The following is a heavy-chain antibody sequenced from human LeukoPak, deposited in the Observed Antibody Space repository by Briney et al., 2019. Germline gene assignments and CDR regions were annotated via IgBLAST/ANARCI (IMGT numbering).Heavy chain of an antibody. D-gene: IGHD3-16*01. CDR3: TNDHVWAGYFGSLKPFDS. Sequence: GGSLRLSCAASGFPFSQAWMSWVRQAPGKGLEWVGRIVSKIDGETKEYAAAVKGRFTISRDDSKNMMYLQMNSLKIEDAAVYYCTNDHVWAGYFGSLKPFDSWGQGTLVIVSS. V-gene: IGHV3-15*04. CDR1: GFPFSQAW. J-gene: IGHJ4*02. CDR2: IVSKIDGETK.